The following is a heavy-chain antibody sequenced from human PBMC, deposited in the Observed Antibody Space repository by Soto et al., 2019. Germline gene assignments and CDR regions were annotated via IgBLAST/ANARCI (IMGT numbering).Heavy chain of an antibody. CDR3: ARGSSAWRNGMDV. J-gene: IGHJ6*02. CDR2: IHSDGSST. Sequence: GGSLSLSCAASGFSFSNYWMHWVRQGPGKGLVWVSRIHSDGSSTNYADSVKGRFTISRDNAKNTLYLQMNSLRVEDTAVYYCARGSSAWRNGMDVWGQGTTVTVSS. V-gene: IGHV3-74*01. D-gene: IGHD2-2*01. CDR1: GFSFSNYW.